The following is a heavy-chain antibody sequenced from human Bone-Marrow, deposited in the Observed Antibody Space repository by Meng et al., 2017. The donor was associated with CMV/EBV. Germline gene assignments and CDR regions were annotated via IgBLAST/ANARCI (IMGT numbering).Heavy chain of an antibody. Sequence: ASVKVSCKASGYTFTSYDINWVRQATGQGLEWMGWMNPNSGNTGYAQKFQGRVTMTRNTSISTAYMELSSLRSEDTAVYYCARGLEYSSSPENDYWGQGKLVNVTS. CDR2: MNPNSGNT. CDR3: ARGLEYSSSPENDY. CDR1: GYTFTSYD. D-gene: IGHD6-6*01. J-gene: IGHJ4*02. V-gene: IGHV1-8*01.